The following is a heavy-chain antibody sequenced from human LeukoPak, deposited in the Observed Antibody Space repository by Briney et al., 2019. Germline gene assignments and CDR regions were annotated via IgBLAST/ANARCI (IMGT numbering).Heavy chain of an antibody. CDR3: AKDGTHPYYFDY. J-gene: IGHJ4*02. V-gene: IGHV3-33*06. CDR2: IWYDGSNK. D-gene: IGHD1-26*01. Sequence: GGSLRLSCAASGFTFSSYGMHWVRQAPGKGLEWVAVIWYDGSNKYYADSVKGRFTISRDNSKNTLYLQMNSLRAEDTAVYYCAKDGTHPYYFDYWGQGTLVTVSS. CDR1: GFTFSSYG.